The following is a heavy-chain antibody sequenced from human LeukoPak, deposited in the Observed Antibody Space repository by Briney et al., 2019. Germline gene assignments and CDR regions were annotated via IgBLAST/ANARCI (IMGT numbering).Heavy chain of an antibody. Sequence: GGSLRLSCAASGFTFSSYGMHWVRQAPGKGLEWVAVISYHGIERYYAESVRGRFTISRDNSEKTVSLQMNSLRVEDTAVYYCVRAYGTYRPNQAFDVWGRGTVVTVPS. CDR2: ISYHGIER. J-gene: IGHJ3*01. D-gene: IGHD1-1*01. CDR3: VRAYGTYRPNQAFDV. V-gene: IGHV3-30*19. CDR1: GFTFSSYG.